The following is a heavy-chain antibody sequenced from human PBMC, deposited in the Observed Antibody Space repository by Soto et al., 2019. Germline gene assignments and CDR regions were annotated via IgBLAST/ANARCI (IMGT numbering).Heavy chain of an antibody. Sequence: EVRLVGSGGGLVQPGGSLRLSCAASGFTFSNSWMHWVRQPPGKGPVWVARINSDGTITNYADSVKGRFTISRDNAKDTLYLQMNSLGAEDTAVYYCTNWNYVDYWGQGTLVTVSS. CDR1: GFTFSNSW. V-gene: IGHV3-74*01. CDR2: INSDGTIT. J-gene: IGHJ4*02. CDR3: TNWNYVDY. D-gene: IGHD1-1*01.